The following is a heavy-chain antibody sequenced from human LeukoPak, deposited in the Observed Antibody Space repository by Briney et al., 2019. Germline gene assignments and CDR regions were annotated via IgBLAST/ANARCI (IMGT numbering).Heavy chain of an antibody. Sequence: SETLSLTCTVSGGSISSYYWSWIRQPPGKGLEWIGYTYHSGSTNYNPSLKSRVTISVDTSKNQFSLKLSSVTAADTAVYYCARGPLPDGYAYYFDYWGQGTLVTVSS. D-gene: IGHD5-24*01. J-gene: IGHJ4*02. CDR2: TYHSGST. CDR3: ARGPLPDGYAYYFDY. CDR1: GGSISSYY. V-gene: IGHV4-59*01.